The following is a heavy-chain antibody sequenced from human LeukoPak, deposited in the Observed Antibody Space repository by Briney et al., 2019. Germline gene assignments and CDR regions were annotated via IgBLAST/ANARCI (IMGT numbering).Heavy chain of an antibody. V-gene: IGHV3-23*01. CDR3: AKYMVRGVYYFDY. Sequence: PGGSLRLSCAASGFTLSGYGMSWVRQAPGKGLEWVSGIGSSGNTWYADSVKGRFTISRDNSKNTLYLQMNSLRAEDTAVYYCAKYMVRGVYYFDYWGQGTLVTVSS. D-gene: IGHD3-10*01. CDR1: GFTLSGYG. CDR2: IGSSGNT. J-gene: IGHJ4*02.